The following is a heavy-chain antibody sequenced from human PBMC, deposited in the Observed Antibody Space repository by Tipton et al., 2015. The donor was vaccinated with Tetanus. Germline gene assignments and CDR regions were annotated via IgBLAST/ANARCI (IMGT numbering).Heavy chain of an antibody. Sequence: QLVQSGAEVKKPGASVKVSCKASGYTFTSYDINWVRQATGQGLEWMGWMNPNSGNTGYAQKFQCTVTMTRNTSKSTDYVELSSLRSEDTAVYYCARSQQLVGVMGVWGQGTTVTVSS. J-gene: IGHJ6*02. CDR3: ARSQQLVGVMGV. D-gene: IGHD6-13*01. CDR1: GYTFTSYD. CDR2: MNPNSGNT. V-gene: IGHV1-8*01.